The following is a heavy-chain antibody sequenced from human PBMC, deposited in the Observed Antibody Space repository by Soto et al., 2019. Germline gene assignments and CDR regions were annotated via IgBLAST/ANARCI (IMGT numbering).Heavy chain of an antibody. CDR2: IDPSDSYT. Sequence: GESLKISCKGSGYSFTSYWISWVRQMPGKGLEWMGRIDPSDSYTNYSPSFQGNVTISADKSISTAYVQWSSLKASDTAMYYCARQVGGLLRYFDWLATDPIGGDFDYWGQGTLVTVSS. CDR1: GYSFTSYW. V-gene: IGHV5-10-1*01. CDR3: ARQVGGLLRYFDWLATDPIGGDFDY. D-gene: IGHD3-9*01. J-gene: IGHJ4*02.